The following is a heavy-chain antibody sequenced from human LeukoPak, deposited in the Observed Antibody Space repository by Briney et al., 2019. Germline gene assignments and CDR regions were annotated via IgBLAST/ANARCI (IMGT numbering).Heavy chain of an antibody. CDR3: AELGITMIGGV. CDR1: GFTFSSYA. Sequence: GGSLRLSCAASGFTFSSYAMSWVRQAPGKGLGWVSAISGSGGSTYYADSVKGRFTISRDNAKNSLYLQMNSLRAEDTAVYYCAELGITMIGGVWGKGTTVTISS. D-gene: IGHD3-10*02. J-gene: IGHJ6*04. CDR2: ISGSGGST. V-gene: IGHV3-23*01.